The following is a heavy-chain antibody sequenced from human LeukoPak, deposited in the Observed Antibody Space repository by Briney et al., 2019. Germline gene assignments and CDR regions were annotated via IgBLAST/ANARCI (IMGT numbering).Heavy chain of an antibody. Sequence: PGRSLRLSCIGSGFTFGDYGMSWVRQAPGKGLEWVGFIRSKAYGGTTEYAASVKGRFTISRDDSRSIAYLQMNSLKTEDTAMYYCLYFWSGSSLVDYWGQGTLVTVSS. J-gene: IGHJ4*02. CDR3: LYFWSGSSLVDY. CDR1: GFTFGDYG. CDR2: IRSKAYGGTT. V-gene: IGHV3-49*04. D-gene: IGHD3-3*01.